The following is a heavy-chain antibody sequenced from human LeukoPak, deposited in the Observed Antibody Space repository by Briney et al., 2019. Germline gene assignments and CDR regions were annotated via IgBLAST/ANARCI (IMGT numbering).Heavy chain of an antibody. CDR1: GFIFDDYG. CDR3: ARVQLVDYYYYSYMDV. CDR2: INWNGGST. J-gene: IGHJ6*03. Sequence: PGGSLRLSCAAFGFIFDDYGMSWVRQAPGKGLEWVSGINWNGGSTGYADSVKDRFTISRDNAKNSLYLQMNSLRAEDTALYYCARVQLVDYYYYSYMDVWGKGTTVTVSS. D-gene: IGHD6-6*01. V-gene: IGHV3-20*04.